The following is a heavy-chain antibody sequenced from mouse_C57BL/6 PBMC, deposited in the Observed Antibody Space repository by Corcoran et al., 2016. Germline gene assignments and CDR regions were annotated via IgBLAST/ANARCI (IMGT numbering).Heavy chain of an antibody. CDR1: GYTFTDYY. D-gene: IGHD2-5*01. J-gene: IGHJ3*01. CDR3: ARPYSNYPFAY. CDR2: INPNNGGT. V-gene: IGHV1-26*01. Sequence: EVQLQQSGPELVKPGASVKISCMASGYTFTDYYMNWVKQSHGKSLEWIGDINPNNGGTSYNQKFKGKATLTVDKSSSTAYMELRSLTSEDSAVYYCARPYSNYPFAYWGQGTLVTVSA.